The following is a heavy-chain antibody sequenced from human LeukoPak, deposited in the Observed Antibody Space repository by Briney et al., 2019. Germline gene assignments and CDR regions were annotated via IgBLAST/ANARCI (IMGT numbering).Heavy chain of an antibody. Sequence: KPSETLSLTCTVSGGSISSSSLYWGWIRQPPGKGLEWIGSIYYSGNTFYNPSLKSRVTISVDTSKNQFSLKLSSVTAADTAVYYCARHPDWNLSNDYWGQGTLVTVSS. J-gene: IGHJ4*02. V-gene: IGHV4-39*01. D-gene: IGHD1-1*01. CDR1: GGSISSSSLY. CDR2: IYYSGNT. CDR3: ARHPDWNLSNDY.